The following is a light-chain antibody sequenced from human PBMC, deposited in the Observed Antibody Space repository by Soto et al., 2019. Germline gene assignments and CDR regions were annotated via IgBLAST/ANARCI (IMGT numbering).Light chain of an antibody. V-gene: IGLV2-14*01. CDR2: EVS. CDR3: SSYTNSSTLVG. J-gene: IGLJ2*01. CDR1: SSDVGGYNF. Sequence: QSVLTQPASVSGSPGQSITISCTGTSSDVGGYNFVSWYQHHPGKAPKLIIYEVSNRPSGVSNRFSASKSGNTASLTISGLQAEDEADYDCSSYTNSSTLVGFGGGTQLTVL.